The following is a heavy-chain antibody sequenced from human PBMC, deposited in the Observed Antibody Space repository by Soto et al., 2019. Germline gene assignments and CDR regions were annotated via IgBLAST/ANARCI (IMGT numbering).Heavy chain of an antibody. V-gene: IGHV3-33*01. CDR3: ARFNGDDYSGAFDV. D-gene: IGHD4-17*01. CDR2: IRYDATYK. J-gene: IGHJ3*01. CDR1: GLIFSHFG. Sequence: QGQLVESGGGVVQPGRSLRLSCAASGLIFSHFGMNWVRQAPGKGLEWVAVIRYDATYKAYAESVKGRFTISRENSKNTASLQMDSLRVEDTAVYYCARFNGDDYSGAFDVWGQGTVVTVSS.